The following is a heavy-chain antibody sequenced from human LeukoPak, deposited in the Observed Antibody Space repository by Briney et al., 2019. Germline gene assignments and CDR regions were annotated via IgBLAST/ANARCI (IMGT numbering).Heavy chain of an antibody. CDR1: GGSFSGYY. V-gene: IGHV4-34*01. CDR3: ARVRYYYDSSGYYYESLVYYFDY. CDR2: INHSGST. J-gene: IGHJ4*02. D-gene: IGHD3-22*01. Sequence: SETLSLTCAVYGGSFSGYYWSWIRQPPGKGLEWIGEINHSGSTNYNPSLKSRVTISVDTSKNQFSLKLSSVTAADTAVYYCARVRYYYDSSGYYYESLVYYFDYWGQGTLVTVSS.